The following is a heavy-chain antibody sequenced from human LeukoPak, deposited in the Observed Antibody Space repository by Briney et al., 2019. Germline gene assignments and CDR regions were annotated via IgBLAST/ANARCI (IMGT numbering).Heavy chain of an antibody. J-gene: IGHJ4*02. CDR3: ARDKGAAGSDY. V-gene: IGHV1-2*02. CDR1: GYTFTGHY. CDR2: IHPNTGGT. D-gene: IGHD6-13*01. Sequence: ASVKVSCKASGYTFTGHYIHWVRQAPGQGLEWMGWIHPNTGGTKYAQKFQGRVTMTWDTSMSTAYMEVSRLRSDDTAVYYCARDKGAAGSDYWGQGTLVTVSS.